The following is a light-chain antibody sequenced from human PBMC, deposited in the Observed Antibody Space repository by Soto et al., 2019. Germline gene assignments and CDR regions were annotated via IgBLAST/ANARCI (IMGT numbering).Light chain of an antibody. J-gene: IGLJ2*01. CDR1: SSDLGGYNY. CDR2: DVS. Sequence: QSALTQPASVSGSPGQSITFSCTGTSSDLGGYNYVSWYQQHPGKAPKLVIYDVSNRPSGVSNRFSGSKSGNTASLTISGLQADDEADYYCSSYTPTSTLVFGGGTKLTVL. CDR3: SSYTPTSTLV. V-gene: IGLV2-14*01.